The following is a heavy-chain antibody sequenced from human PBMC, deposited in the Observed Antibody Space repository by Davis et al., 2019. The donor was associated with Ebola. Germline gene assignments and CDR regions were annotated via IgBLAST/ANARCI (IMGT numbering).Heavy chain of an antibody. Sequence: AASVKVSCKASGYTFTNYGITWVRQAPGQGLEWMGWINPHNGNTNYAQNVQGRVTMTTDTSTTTAYMEVGSLRSDDTAVYYCARDGEYCSSTSCLLYYYYYGMDVWGKGTTVTVSS. J-gene: IGHJ6*04. V-gene: IGHV1-18*04. D-gene: IGHD2-2*01. CDR2: INPHNGNT. CDR1: GYTFTNYG. CDR3: ARDGEYCSSTSCLLYYYYYGMDV.